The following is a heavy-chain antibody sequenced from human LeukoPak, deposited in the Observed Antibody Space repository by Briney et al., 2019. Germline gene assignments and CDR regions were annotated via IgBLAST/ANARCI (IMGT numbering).Heavy chain of an antibody. Sequence: SETLSLACTVSGGSINSYYWSWMRQPPGKGLEWIGYIYYSGSTNYNPSLKSRVTISVDTSKNQFSLRLSSVTAADTAVYYCARVTGYMTEDYFDYWGQGTLITVSS. D-gene: IGHD6-13*01. CDR1: GGSINSYY. J-gene: IGHJ4*02. CDR2: IYYSGST. CDR3: ARVTGYMTEDYFDY. V-gene: IGHV4-59*01.